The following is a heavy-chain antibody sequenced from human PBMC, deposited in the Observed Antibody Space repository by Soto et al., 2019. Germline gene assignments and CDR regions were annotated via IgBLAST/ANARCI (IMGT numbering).Heavy chain of an antibody. CDR2: INPNSGGT. CDR1: GYTFTGYY. V-gene: IGHV1-2*02. J-gene: IGHJ4*02. D-gene: IGHD3-10*01. Sequence: ASVKVSCKASGYTFTGYYMHWVRQAPGQGLEWMGWINPNSGGTNYAQKFQGRVTMTRDTSIRTAYMELSRLRSDDTAVYYCARAGGYASGSYYFDYWGQGTLVTVSS. CDR3: ARAGGYASGSYYFDY.